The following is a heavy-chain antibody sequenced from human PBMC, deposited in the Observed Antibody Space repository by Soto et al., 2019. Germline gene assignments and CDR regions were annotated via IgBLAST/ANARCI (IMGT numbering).Heavy chain of an antibody. CDR1: GGSISSSSYY. J-gene: IGHJ5*02. Sequence: PSETLSLTCTVSGGSISSSSYYWGWIRQPPGKGLEWIGSIYYSGSTYYNPSLKSRVTISVDTSKNQFSLKLSSVTAADTAVYYCARLYCSGGSCYYYPNWFDPWGQGTLVTVSS. V-gene: IGHV4-39*01. CDR2: IYYSGST. CDR3: ARLYCSGGSCYYYPNWFDP. D-gene: IGHD2-15*01.